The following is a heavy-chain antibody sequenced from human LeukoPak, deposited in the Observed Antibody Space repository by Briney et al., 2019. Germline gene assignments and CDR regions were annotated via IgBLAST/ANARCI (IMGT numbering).Heavy chain of an antibody. CDR3: ARAYDSSGYYEGY. Sequence: SETLSLTCTVSGYSISSGYYWGWIRQPPGKGLEWIGSIYHSGSTYYSPSLKSRVTISVDTSKNQFSLKLSSVTAADTAVYYCARAYDSSGYYEGYWGQGTLLTVSS. V-gene: IGHV4-38-2*02. D-gene: IGHD3-22*01. CDR2: IYHSGST. CDR1: GYSISSGYY. J-gene: IGHJ4*02.